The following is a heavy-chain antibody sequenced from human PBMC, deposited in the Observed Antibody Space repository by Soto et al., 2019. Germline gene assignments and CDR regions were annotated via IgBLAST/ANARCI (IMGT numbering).Heavy chain of an antibody. Sequence: QVQLVESGGGVVQPGGSLRLSCTASGFTFTTFGIHWVRQAPGKGLEWLALISYDGHNKYYSDSVKGRFTISRDNYKNTLSLKLNSLRAEDTAVYYCAKDLQAYGDYNYYYYGMDVWGQGTTVSVSS. J-gene: IGHJ6*02. CDR1: GFTFTTFG. CDR3: AKDLQAYGDYNYYYYGMDV. V-gene: IGHV3-30*18. CDR2: ISYDGHNK. D-gene: IGHD4-17*01.